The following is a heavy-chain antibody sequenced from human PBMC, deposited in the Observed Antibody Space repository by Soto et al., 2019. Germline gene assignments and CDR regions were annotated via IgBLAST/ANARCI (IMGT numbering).Heavy chain of an antibody. J-gene: IGHJ6*03. CDR2: ISYDGNNI. D-gene: IGHD2-2*01. Sequence: GGSLRLSCAASGFTFSSYAMSWVRQAPGKGLEWVAVISYDGNNIYYVDSLKGLFTISRDNSKNTLYLQMNSLRPEDTAVYYCAKGEDCRSIGCYLRVYNHYYMDVWGKGTTVTVSS. CDR3: AKGEDCRSIGCYLRVYNHYYMDV. V-gene: IGHV3-30*18. CDR1: GFTFSSYA.